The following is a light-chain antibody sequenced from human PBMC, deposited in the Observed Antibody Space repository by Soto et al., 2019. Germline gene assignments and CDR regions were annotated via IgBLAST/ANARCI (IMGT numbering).Light chain of an antibody. J-gene: IGKJ5*01. CDR2: DAS. CDR3: QQRQYWHTIT. V-gene: IGKV3-11*01. Sequence: VLTQSPPTLSLSPVERGTLSCRTSLSVSSYLASYQQKPGQAPRLLIYDASNRATGIPARFTGSGSATDFNLPISTLQPEDFAVYYCQQRQYWHTITFGQGTRLEIK. CDR1: LSVSSY.